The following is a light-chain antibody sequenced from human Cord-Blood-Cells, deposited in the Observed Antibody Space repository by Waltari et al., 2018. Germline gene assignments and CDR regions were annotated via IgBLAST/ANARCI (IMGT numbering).Light chain of an antibody. V-gene: IGLV2-14*01. CDR3: SSYTSSSTLYV. CDR2: DVS. J-gene: IGLJ1*01. CDR1: SSDGGGYNY. Sequence: QSALTQPASVSGSPGQSITISSTGTSSDGGGYNYVSWYQQHPGNAPTLMIYDVSNRPSGVSNRFSGSKSGNTASLTISGLQAEDEADYYCSSYTSSSTLYVFGTGTKVTVL.